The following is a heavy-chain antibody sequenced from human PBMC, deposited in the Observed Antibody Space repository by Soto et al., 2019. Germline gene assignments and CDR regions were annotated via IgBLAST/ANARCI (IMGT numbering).Heavy chain of an antibody. CDR2: IYNSGNT. J-gene: IGHJ4*02. CDR1: GGSISSYY. V-gene: IGHV4-59*01. Sequence: QVQLQESGPGLVKPSETLSLTCTVSGGSISSYYWNWIRQPPGKGLEWIGYIYNSGNTNYNPSLSSRVPMSVDTSKNQFSLKLTSVSAADTAVYYCAAPPRYWGQGTLVTVSS. D-gene: IGHD6-6*01. CDR3: AAPPRY.